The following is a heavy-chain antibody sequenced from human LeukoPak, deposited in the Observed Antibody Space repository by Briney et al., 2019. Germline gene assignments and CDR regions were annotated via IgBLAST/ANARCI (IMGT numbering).Heavy chain of an antibody. CDR2: INHSGST. J-gene: IGHJ4*02. CDR1: GFTFSSYA. V-gene: IGHV4-34*01. CDR3: ARGYRIKYYYDSSGYYYFDY. Sequence: GSLRLSCAASGFTFSSYAMSWVRQAPGKGLEWIGEINHSGSTNYNPSLKSRVTISVDTSKNQFSLKLSSVTAADTAVYYCARGYRIKYYYDSSGYYYFDYWGQGTLVTVSS. D-gene: IGHD3-22*01.